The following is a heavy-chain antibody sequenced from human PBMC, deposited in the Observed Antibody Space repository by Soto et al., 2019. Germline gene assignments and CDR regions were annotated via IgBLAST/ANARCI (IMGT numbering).Heavy chain of an antibody. J-gene: IGHJ4*02. D-gene: IGHD3-9*01. V-gene: IGHV3-23*01. CDR1: GFTFSRYA. CDR2: ISGSGDST. CDR3: RKDIYNFEWLLFDF. Sequence: GGSLRLSCAASGFTFSRYAMRWVRQAPGKGLEWVSIISGSGDSTYYVDSVKSRFTISRDNSKHTVYLQMNILRPEDTAVYYCRKDIYNFEWLLFDFWGQETLVTFSS.